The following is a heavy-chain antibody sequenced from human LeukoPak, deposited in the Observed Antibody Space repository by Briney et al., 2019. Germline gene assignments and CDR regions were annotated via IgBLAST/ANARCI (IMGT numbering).Heavy chain of an antibody. CDR2: ISGSGGST. V-gene: IGHV3-23*01. Sequence: QAGGSLRLSCAASGLTFSSHALSWVRQAPGKGLEWVSVISGSGGSTYYADSVKGRFTISRDNSKNTLYLQMNSLRAEDTAVYYCARHRVNKFFDYWGQGTLVTVSS. J-gene: IGHJ4*02. CDR3: ARHRVNKFFDY. D-gene: IGHD1-14*01. CDR1: GLTFSSHA.